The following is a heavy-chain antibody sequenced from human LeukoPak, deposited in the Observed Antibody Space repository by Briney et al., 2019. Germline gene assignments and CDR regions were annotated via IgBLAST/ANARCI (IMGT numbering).Heavy chain of an antibody. Sequence: PGGSLRLSCAASGFTFSSCEMNWVRQAPGKGLEWVSYISSSGSTMYYADSVKGRFTISRDNAKNSLYLQMSSLSAEDTAVYYCATYFQLDKPDCWGQGTLVTVSS. CDR2: ISSSGSTM. D-gene: IGHD1-1*01. J-gene: IGHJ4*02. V-gene: IGHV3-48*03. CDR1: GFTFSSCE. CDR3: ATYFQLDKPDC.